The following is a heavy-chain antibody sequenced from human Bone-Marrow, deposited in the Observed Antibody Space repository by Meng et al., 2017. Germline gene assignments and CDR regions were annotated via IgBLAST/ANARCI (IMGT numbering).Heavy chain of an antibody. CDR1: GLNFSNAW. V-gene: IGHV3-15*01. D-gene: IGHD3-16*01. CDR2: IKRETDGGTA. J-gene: IGHJ4*02. CDR3: VGDFLGN. Sequence: ELQLVAVGGGLVKPGASLRVSCAVSGLNFSNAWMSWFRQAPGKGLEWVGHIKRETDGGTAEYAAPVKGRFSISRDDSKNTLYLQMNSLKTEDTAVYYCVGDFLGNWGQGTLVTVSS.